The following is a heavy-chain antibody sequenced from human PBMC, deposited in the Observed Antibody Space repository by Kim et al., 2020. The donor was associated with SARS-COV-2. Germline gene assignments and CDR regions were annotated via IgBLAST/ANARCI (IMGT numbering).Heavy chain of an antibody. CDR3: ATHDWGQPDF. CDR2: IHPRDSNRDSDT. D-gene: IGHD3-9*01. V-gene: IGHV5-51*01. CDR1: GYSFTRYW. Sequence: GESLKISCKASGYSFTRYWIGWVRQMPGKGLEWMAVIHPRDSNRDSDTMYSPSFRGQVTISADKSITTAYLQWSSLKASDTALYFCATHDWGQPDFWGQGTLITVSS. J-gene: IGHJ4*02.